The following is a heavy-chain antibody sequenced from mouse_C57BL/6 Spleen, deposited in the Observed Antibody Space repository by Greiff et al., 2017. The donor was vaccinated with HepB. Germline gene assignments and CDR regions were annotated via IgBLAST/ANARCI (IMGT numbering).Heavy chain of an antibody. D-gene: IGHD2-12*01. J-gene: IGHJ4*01. V-gene: IGHV1-50*01. CDR2: IDPSDSYT. CDR1: GYTFTSYW. Sequence: QVQLQQPGAELVKPGASVKLSCKASGYTFTSYWMQWVNQRPGQGLEWIGEIDPSDSYTNYNQKFKGKATLTVDTSSSTAYMQLSSLTSEDSAVYYCARSGSNYIYYYYAMDYWGQGTSVTVSS. CDR3: ARSGSNYIYYYYAMDY.